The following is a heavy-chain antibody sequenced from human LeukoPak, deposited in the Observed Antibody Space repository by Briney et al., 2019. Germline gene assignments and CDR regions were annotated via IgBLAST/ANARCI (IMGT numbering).Heavy chain of an antibody. CDR1: GYSISSGYY. CDR3: ARGEGGNVRYFDY. J-gene: IGHJ4*02. V-gene: IGHV4-38-2*01. CDR2: IHHSGST. D-gene: IGHD4-23*01. Sequence: TSETLSLTCAVSGYSISSGYYWGWIRQPPGKGLEWIGRIHHSGSTYYNPSLKSRVTISVDTSKNQFSLKLSSATAADTAVYYCARGEGGNVRYFDYWGQGTLVTVSS.